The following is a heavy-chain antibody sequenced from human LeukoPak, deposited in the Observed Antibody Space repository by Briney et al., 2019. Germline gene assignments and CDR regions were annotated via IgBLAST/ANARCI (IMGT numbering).Heavy chain of an antibody. J-gene: IGHJ5*02. CDR3: ARAGPFGNWFDP. D-gene: IGHD3-10*01. V-gene: IGHV4-59*08. Sequence: PSETLSLTCSVSGGSISSYYWSWIRQPPGKGLEWIGYIHYSGSTNYNPSLKSRVTISVDTSKNQFSLKLSSVTAADTAVYYCARAGPFGNWFDPWGQGTLVTVSS. CDR1: GGSISSYY. CDR2: IHYSGST.